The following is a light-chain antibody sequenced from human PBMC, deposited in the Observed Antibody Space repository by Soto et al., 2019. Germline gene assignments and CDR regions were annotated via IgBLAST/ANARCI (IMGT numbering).Light chain of an antibody. CDR2: DAS. Sequence: EIVLTQSPATLSLSPGERATLSCRASQSVSSYLAWYQQKPGQAPRLLIYDASNRATGIPARFSGSGSGTDFTLTISSLEPEAFAVYYCQQRSNWPQPTFGGGTKVEIK. CDR1: QSVSSY. V-gene: IGKV3-11*01. J-gene: IGKJ4*01. CDR3: QQRSNWPQPT.